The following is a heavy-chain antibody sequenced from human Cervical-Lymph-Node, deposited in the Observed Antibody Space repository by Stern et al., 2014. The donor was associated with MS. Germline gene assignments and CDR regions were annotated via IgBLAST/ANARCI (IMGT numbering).Heavy chain of an antibody. CDR3: AKNTMGIAVAGLFDY. V-gene: IGHV3-30*18. J-gene: IGHJ4*02. CDR2: ISYDGSNR. Sequence: VQLEESGGGVVQPGRSLRLSCEASGFTFASYGVYWVPQPSGKGLEWVAVISYDGSNRYYADSVKGRFTISRDSSKNTVHLQMNSLRADDTALYYCAKNTMGIAVAGLFDYWGQGILVTVSS. CDR1: GFTFASYG. D-gene: IGHD6-19*01.